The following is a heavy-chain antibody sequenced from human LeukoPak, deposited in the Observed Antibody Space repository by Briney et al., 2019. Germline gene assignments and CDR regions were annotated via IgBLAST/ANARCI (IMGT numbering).Heavy chain of an antibody. D-gene: IGHD3-10*01. Sequence: GGSLRLSCAASGFTFSSYSMNWVRQAPGKGLEWVSYISSSSSTIYYADSVRGRFTISRDNAKNSLYLQMNSLRAEDTAVYYCARGRHYGSGSPYWFDPWGQGTLVTVSS. CDR1: GFTFSSYS. V-gene: IGHV3-48*01. J-gene: IGHJ5*02. CDR2: ISSSSSTI. CDR3: ARGRHYGSGSPYWFDP.